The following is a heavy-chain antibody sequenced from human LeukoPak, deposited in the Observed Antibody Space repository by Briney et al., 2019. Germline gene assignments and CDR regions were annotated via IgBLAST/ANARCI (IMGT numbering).Heavy chain of an antibody. CDR2: IYPGDSDT. CDR3: ARPYCSSTSCYGYFDY. CDR1: GYSFTSYW. V-gene: IGHV5-51*01. Sequence: GESLKISCKGSGYSFTSYWIGWVRQMPGKGLEWMGIIYPGDSDTRYSPSFQSQVTTSADKSISTAYLQWSSLKASDTAMYYCARPYCSSTSCYGYFDYWGQGTLVTVSS. J-gene: IGHJ4*02. D-gene: IGHD2-2*01.